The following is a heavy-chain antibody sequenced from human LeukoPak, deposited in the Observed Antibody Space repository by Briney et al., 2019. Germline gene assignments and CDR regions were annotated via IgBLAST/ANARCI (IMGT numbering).Heavy chain of an antibody. CDR1: GFTFSSYG. CDR3: AKAGSAYGDYDYYYYMDV. J-gene: IGHJ6*03. CDR2: IWYDGSNK. D-gene: IGHD4-17*01. V-gene: IGHV3-33*06. Sequence: GGSLRLSCAASGFTFSSYGMHWVRQAPGKGLEWVAVIWYDGSNKYYADSVKGRFTISRDNSKNTLYLQMNSLRAEDTAVYYCAKAGSAYGDYDYYYYMDVWGKGTTVTVSS.